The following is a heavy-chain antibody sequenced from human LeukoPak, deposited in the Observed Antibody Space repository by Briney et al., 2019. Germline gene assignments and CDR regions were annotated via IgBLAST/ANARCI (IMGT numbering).Heavy chain of an antibody. D-gene: IGHD5-18*01. Sequence: SETLSLTCAVYGGSFSDYWWSWIRQPAGKGLEWIGRIYAGGNTNYNPSLKSRVTISVDTSKNQFSLKLSSVTAADTAVYYCASTQVWPNLYFDYWGQGILVTVSS. CDR2: IYAGGNT. J-gene: IGHJ4*02. CDR3: ASTQVWPNLYFDY. V-gene: IGHV4-59*10. CDR1: GGSFSDYW.